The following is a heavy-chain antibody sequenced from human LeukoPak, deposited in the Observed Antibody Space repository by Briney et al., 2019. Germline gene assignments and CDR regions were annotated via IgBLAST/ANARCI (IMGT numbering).Heavy chain of an antibody. Sequence: GGSLRLSCAASGFTFSSYWMSWVRQAPGKGLEWVSAISGSGGSTYYADSVKGRFTISRDNSKNTLYLQMNSLRAEDTAVYYCAKDSLDSRYFDYWGQGTLVTVSS. CDR3: AKDSLDSRYFDY. D-gene: IGHD1-1*01. V-gene: IGHV3-23*01. J-gene: IGHJ4*02. CDR2: ISGSGGST. CDR1: GFTFSSYW.